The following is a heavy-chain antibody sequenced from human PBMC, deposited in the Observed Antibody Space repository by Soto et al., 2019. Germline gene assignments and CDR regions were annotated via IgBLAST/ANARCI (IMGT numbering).Heavy chain of an antibody. Sequence: QVRLQESGPRLVRPSETLSLTCTVSGVSSTSFYWSWIRQSPGKGLEWIGYIFDNGDVKYNPSLMSRLTMSIDMSKNEFSLRLKSGTAADTAMYYCARGWGSMWYYFDSWGEGTLVTVSS. V-gene: IGHV4-59*01. CDR2: IFDNGDV. J-gene: IGHJ4*02. CDR3: ARGWGSMWYYFDS. D-gene: IGHD3-16*01. CDR1: GVSSTSFY.